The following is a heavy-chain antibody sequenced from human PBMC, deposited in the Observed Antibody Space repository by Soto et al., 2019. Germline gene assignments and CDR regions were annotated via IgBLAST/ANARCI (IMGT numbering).Heavy chain of an antibody. CDR3: ASAYIGDHAIAAASGRVYYHYYGKDV. J-gene: IGHJ6*02. V-gene: IGHV1-3*01. Sequence: QVQLVQSGAEVKKPGASVKVSCKASGYTFTSYAMHWVRQAPGQRLEWMGWINAGYGNTKYSQKCQRRVTITRDPSASTAHMEQSSLRSEDTAVYYCASAYIGDHAIAAASGRVYYHYYGKDVWGQGTTVTVSS. CDR2: INAGYGNT. CDR1: GYTFTSYA. D-gene: IGHD6-13*01.